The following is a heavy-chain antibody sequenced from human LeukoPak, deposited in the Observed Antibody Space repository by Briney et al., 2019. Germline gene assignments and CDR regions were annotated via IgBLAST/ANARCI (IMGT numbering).Heavy chain of an antibody. CDR1: GFTFSSYG. CDR3: AKEGYYGSGSFPDV. J-gene: IGHJ6*04. Sequence: GRSLRLSCAASGFTFSSYGMHWVRRAPGKGLEWAAVVSHDGSNEYYADSVKGRFTIFRDNSKDTLFLQMNSLRVEDMALYYCAKEGYYGSGSFPDVWGKGTTVTVSS. D-gene: IGHD3-10*01. CDR2: VSHDGSNE. V-gene: IGHV3-30*18.